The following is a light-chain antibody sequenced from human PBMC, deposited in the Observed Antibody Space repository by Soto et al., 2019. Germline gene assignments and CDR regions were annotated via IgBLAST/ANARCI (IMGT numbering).Light chain of an antibody. J-gene: IGLJ1*01. CDR3: CSYADNYFSV. CDR2: DVT. V-gene: IGLV2-11*01. Sequence: QSVLTQPRSVSGSPGQSVTISCTGTTSDVGGYDYVSWYQHHPGKAPKLIIYDVTQRPSGIPDRFSGTKSGNTASLTISGLQADDEADYHCCSYADNYFSVFGTGTKVTVL. CDR1: TSDVGGYDY.